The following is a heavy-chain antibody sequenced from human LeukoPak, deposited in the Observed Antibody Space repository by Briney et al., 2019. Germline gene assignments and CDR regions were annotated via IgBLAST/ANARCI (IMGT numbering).Heavy chain of an antibody. Sequence: GGSLRLSCAASGFTFSSYAMSWVRQAPGKGLEWVSAISGSGGSTYYADSVKGRFTISRDNSKNTLYLQMNSLRAEDTAVYYCAKARVPARFSSGWSSYFDYWGQGTLVTVSS. J-gene: IGHJ4*02. V-gene: IGHV3-23*01. CDR1: GFTFSSYA. CDR3: AKARVPARFSSGWSSYFDY. D-gene: IGHD6-19*01. CDR2: ISGSGGST.